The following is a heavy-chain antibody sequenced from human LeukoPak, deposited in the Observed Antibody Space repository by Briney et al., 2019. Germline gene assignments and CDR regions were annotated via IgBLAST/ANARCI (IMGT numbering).Heavy chain of an antibody. D-gene: IGHD4-11*01. CDR1: GGFISSGAYG. CDR2: IYYTGST. J-gene: IGHJ4*02. V-gene: IGHV4-30-4*07. Sequence: PSETLSLTCAVSGGFISSGAYGWSWIRQPRGKGLEWIGYIYYTGSTYYNPSLKSRVTISVDKSKNQFSLKLRSVTAADTAVYYCAREDDYRYFFDYWGQGTLVTVSS. CDR3: AREDDYRYFFDY.